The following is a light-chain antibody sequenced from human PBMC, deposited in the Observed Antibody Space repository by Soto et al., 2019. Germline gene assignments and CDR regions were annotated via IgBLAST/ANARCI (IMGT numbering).Light chain of an antibody. CDR2: AAS. J-gene: IGKJ5*01. V-gene: IGKV1-27*01. Sequence: DIQMTQSPSSLSASVGDRVTITCRASQGISNYLAWYQQKPGKVPKLLIYAASTLQSGVPARFSGSGSGTDFTLTISSQQPEDVATYYCQKYNSAPPITCGQGTRLEIK. CDR3: QKYNSAPPIT. CDR1: QGISNY.